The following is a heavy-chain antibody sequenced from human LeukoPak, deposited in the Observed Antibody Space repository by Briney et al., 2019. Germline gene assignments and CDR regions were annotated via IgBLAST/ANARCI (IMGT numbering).Heavy chain of an antibody. CDR2: IYHSGSPYGST. CDR3: AKSPSTVTTIGWFDP. D-gene: IGHD4-17*01. CDR1: GGSVKSSSYY. Sequence: SETLSLTCTVSGGSVKSSSYYWAWIRQPPGKGLEWIGSIYHSGSPYGSTYYNPSLKSRITISVDTSKNQFSLRLRSVAAADTAIYYCAKSPSTVTTIGWFDPWGQGTLVTVS. V-gene: IGHV4-39*07. J-gene: IGHJ5*02.